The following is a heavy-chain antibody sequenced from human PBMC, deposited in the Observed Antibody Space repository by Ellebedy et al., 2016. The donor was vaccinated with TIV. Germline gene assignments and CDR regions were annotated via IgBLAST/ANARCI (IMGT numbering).Heavy chain of an antibody. Sequence: GSLRLSCSVSGSSINTHYSWGWIRQSPGKGLEWIANKHHTGITYNNPSLESRVTISLDTSKDQFSLRLTSVTVADTAIYFCARVYFGEPHFDHWGQGIRVTVSS. CDR2: KHHTGIT. J-gene: IGHJ4*02. CDR1: GSSINTHYS. D-gene: IGHD3-10*01. V-gene: IGHV4-38-2*01. CDR3: ARVYFGEPHFDH.